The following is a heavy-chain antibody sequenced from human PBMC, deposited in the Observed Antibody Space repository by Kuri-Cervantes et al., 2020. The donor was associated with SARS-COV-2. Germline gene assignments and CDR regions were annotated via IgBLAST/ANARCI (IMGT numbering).Heavy chain of an antibody. CDR1: GLSFSSYG. V-gene: IGHV3-30*02. Sequence: GGSLRLSCTASGLSFSSYGMHWVRQAPGKGLERVAVIRYDGSNKHYADSVRGRFTISRDNSKNTLYLQMNSLRAKDTAVYYCAKDLARGTIFGVVQGAPDYWGQGTLVTVSS. D-gene: IGHD3-3*01. CDR3: AKDLARGTIFGVVQGAPDY. CDR2: IRYDGSNK. J-gene: IGHJ4*02.